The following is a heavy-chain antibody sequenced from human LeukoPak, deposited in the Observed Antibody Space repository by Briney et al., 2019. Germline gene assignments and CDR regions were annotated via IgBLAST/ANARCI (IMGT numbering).Heavy chain of an antibody. CDR3: ARGPTKYSSSSQRFDP. V-gene: IGHV4-34*01. D-gene: IGHD6-6*01. Sequence: KTSETLSLTCAVYGGSFSGYYWSWIRQPPGKGLEWIGEINHSGSTNYNPSLKSRVTISVDTSKNQFSLKLSSVTAADTAVYYCARGPTKYSSSSQRFDPWGQGTLVTVSS. J-gene: IGHJ5*02. CDR1: GGSFSGYY. CDR2: INHSGST.